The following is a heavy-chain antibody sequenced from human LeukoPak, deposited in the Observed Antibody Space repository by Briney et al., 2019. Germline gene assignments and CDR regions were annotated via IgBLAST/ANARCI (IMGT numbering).Heavy chain of an antibody. Sequence: PGRSLRLSCAASGFTFRSYAIHWVRQAPGKGLEWVTFISYDGSSKSYADSVKGRFTISRDNSKNTLYLQMNSLRVEDAAVYYCAREYYDSGSYSGNFDYWGQGTLVTVSS. J-gene: IGHJ4*02. CDR3: AREYYDSGSYSGNFDY. V-gene: IGHV3-30-3*01. CDR2: ISYDGSSK. CDR1: GFTFRSYA. D-gene: IGHD3-10*01.